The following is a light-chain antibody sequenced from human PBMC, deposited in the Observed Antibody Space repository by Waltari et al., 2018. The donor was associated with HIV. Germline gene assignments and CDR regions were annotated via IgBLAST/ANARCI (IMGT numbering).Light chain of an antibody. V-gene: IGLV1-44*01. J-gene: IGLJ2*01. CDR2: ADA. Sequence: QSVLTQPPSASGAPGQRVTISCSGSTPNIGTPTPTPYHQFSRATPKLLIYADAQRPAGVPDRFAGSKSGTSASLVISGLQSEDEADYYCSTWDERLNGVVFGGGTRLTVV. CDR1: TPNIGTPT. CDR3: STWDERLNGVV.